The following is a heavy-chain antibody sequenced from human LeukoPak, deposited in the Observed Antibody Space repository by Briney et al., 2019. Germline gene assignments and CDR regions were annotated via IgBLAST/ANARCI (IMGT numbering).Heavy chain of an antibody. D-gene: IGHD2-2*01. CDR1: GFTFSSYA. V-gene: IGHV3-23*01. Sequence: GGSLRLSCAASGFTFSSYAMSWVRQAPGKGLEWVSAISGSGGSTYYADSVKGRFTISRDNSKNTLYLQMNSLRAEDTGVYYCARDPPYPDYYMDVWGKGTTVTISS. CDR2: ISGSGGST. J-gene: IGHJ6*03. CDR3: ARDPPYPDYYMDV.